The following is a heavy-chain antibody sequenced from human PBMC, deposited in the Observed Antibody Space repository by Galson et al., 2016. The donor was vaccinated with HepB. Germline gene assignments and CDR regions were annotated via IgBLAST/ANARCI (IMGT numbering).Heavy chain of an antibody. CDR1: GGPFSGYY. D-gene: IGHD6-19*01. CDR2: INHSGNT. CDR3: ARGGGGSYGVIRAFDI. V-gene: IGHV4-34*01. Sequence: SETLSLTCAVYGGPFSGYYWTWIRQPPGKGLEWIGEINHSGNTNYNPSLKSRVIVSVDTSKNQFSLNLTSVTAADTAVYFCARGGGGSYGVIRAFDIWGQGTMVAVSS. J-gene: IGHJ3*02.